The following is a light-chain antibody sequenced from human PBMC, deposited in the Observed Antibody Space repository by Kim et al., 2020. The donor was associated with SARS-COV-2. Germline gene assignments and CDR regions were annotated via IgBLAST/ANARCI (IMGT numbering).Light chain of an antibody. CDR1: LDIRNL. CDR2: DAS. V-gene: IGKV1-33*01. J-gene: IGKJ2*01. CDR3: QQYDSPPYT. Sequence: STSVGDSVTITCQASLDIRNLLNWYQQKPGKAPKLLIYDASNLEAGVPSRFSGSGAGSHFTFTISSLQPEDIATYYCQQYDSPPYTFGQGTKLEI.